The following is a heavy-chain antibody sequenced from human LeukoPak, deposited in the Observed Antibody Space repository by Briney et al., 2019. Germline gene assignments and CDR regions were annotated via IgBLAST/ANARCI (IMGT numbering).Heavy chain of an antibody. Sequence: ASVKVSCKASGYTFTGYYMHWVRQAPGQGLEWMGWINPNSGGTNYAQKFQGRVTMTRDTSISTAYTELSRLRSDDTAVYYCARSLTMIVVVIAGYWGQGTLVTVSS. CDR2: INPNSGGT. CDR3: ARSLTMIVVVIAGY. CDR1: GYTFTGYY. J-gene: IGHJ4*02. V-gene: IGHV1-2*02. D-gene: IGHD3-22*01.